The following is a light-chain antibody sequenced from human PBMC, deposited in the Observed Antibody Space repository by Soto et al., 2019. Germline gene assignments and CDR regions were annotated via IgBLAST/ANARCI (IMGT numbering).Light chain of an antibody. CDR3: QHYNSYSEA. V-gene: IGKV1-5*01. CDR2: DAS. CDR1: QSISSW. Sequence: DIQMTQSPSTLSASVGDRVTITCRASQSISSWLACYQQKAGKRPSLLIYDASNLQSGVPARFSGSGSGTEFTLTISSLQPDDFVTYYCQHYNSYSEAFGQGTKVDIK. J-gene: IGKJ1*01.